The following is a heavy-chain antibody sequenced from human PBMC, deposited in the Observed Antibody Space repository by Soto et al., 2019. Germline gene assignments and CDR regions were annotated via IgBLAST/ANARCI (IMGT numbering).Heavy chain of an antibody. V-gene: IGHV2-5*02. CDR3: AHRPPERGLATFAP. D-gene: IGHD1-1*01. Sequence: QITLKESGPTLVKPTQTLTLTCTFSGFSLSTSGVAVGWIRQPQGKALEWLALIYWDDDKRYSPSLKSRLTIAKYTSKTQVVLTMTNMDPVYTATYYCAHRPPERGLATFAPWGQGTLVTVSS. CDR2: IYWDDDK. J-gene: IGHJ5*02. CDR1: GFSLSTSGVA.